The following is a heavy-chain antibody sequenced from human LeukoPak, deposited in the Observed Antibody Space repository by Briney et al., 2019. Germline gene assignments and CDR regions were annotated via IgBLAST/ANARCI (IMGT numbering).Heavy chain of an antibody. Sequence: GASVKVSCKASGGTFSSYAISWVRQAPGQGLEWMGGIIPIFGTTNYAQKFQDRVTITADKSTSTAYMELSSLRSEDTAVYYCVLGPGYDSSGYYTRSFDYWGQGTLVTVSS. CDR2: IIPIFGTT. J-gene: IGHJ4*02. CDR3: VLGPGYDSSGYYTRSFDY. V-gene: IGHV1-69*06. D-gene: IGHD3-22*01. CDR1: GGTFSSYA.